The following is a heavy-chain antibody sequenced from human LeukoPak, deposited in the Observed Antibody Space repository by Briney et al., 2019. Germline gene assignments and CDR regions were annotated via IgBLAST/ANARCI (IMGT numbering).Heavy chain of an antibody. CDR1: GGTFSSYA. CDR3: ARGPMTGYYKLLDY. Sequence: KVSCKASGGTFSSYAISWVRQAPGQGGERMGSIIPIFRTANYAHKFQRRVTITTDESTSTAYMELSSLRSEHTAVYYCARGPMTGYYKLLDYWGQGTLVTVSS. J-gene: IGHJ4*02. V-gene: IGHV1-69*05. CDR2: IIPIFRTA. D-gene: IGHD3-9*01.